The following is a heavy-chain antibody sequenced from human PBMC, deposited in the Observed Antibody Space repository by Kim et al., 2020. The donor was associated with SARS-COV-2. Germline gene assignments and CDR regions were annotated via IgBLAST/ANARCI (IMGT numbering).Heavy chain of an antibody. Sequence: SGSTNYNPSLKSRVTISIDTSKNQFSLKLSSVTAADTAAYYCARFGRSGFWGQGTLVTVSS. CDR2: SGST. J-gene: IGHJ4*02. CDR3: ARFGRSGF. D-gene: IGHD5-12*01. V-gene: IGHV4-34*01.